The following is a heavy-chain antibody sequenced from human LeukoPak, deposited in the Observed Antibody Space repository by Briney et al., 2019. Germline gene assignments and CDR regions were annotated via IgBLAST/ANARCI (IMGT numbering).Heavy chain of an antibody. CDR1: GYTLTGYY. Sequence: GASVKVSCKASGYTLTGYYMHWVRQAPGQGLEWMGWINPNTNGTNYAQKFQGRVTMTRDTSISTGYMELSRLRSDDTALYYCARMAGDSSGYTPIDYWGQGTLVTVSS. D-gene: IGHD3-22*01. V-gene: IGHV1-2*02. J-gene: IGHJ4*02. CDR3: ARMAGDSSGYTPIDY. CDR2: INPNTNGT.